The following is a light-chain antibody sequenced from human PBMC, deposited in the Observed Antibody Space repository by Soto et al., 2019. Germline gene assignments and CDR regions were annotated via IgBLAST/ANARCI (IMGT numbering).Light chain of an antibody. CDR3: QQYNNWPT. V-gene: IGKV3-15*01. J-gene: IGKJ5*01. CDR2: GAS. CDR1: QSVSSN. Sequence: ETVMTQSPATLSVSPGERATLSCRASQSVSSNLAWYQHKPGQAPRLLIYGASTRATGIPARFSCSGSGTEFTLTISSLQSEDFAVYYCQQYNNWPTFGQGTRLEIK.